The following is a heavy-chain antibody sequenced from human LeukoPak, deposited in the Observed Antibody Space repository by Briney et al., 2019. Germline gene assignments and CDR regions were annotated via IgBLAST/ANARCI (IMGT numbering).Heavy chain of an antibody. CDR3: AKDHGSPGALDI. V-gene: IGHV3-23*01. J-gene: IGHJ3*02. CDR1: GFTFRDAW. Sequence: GGSLRLFCAASGFTFRDAWMSWVRQAPGKGLEWVSAISGSGDSTYYADSVKGRFTISRDNYKNTLYLQMNSLRAEDTAVYYCAKDHGSPGALDIWGQGTMVTVSS. CDR2: ISGSGDST.